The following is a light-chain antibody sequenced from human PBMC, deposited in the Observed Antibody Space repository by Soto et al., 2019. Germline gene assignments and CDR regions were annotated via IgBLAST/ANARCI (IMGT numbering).Light chain of an antibody. Sequence: EIVLTQSPGTLSLSPGERATLSCRASQSVASNYLAWYQQKPGQAPRLLIYCASSRVTGIPDRFSGSGSGAAFTLSISRVEPEVFAIFCCQQYFISPWTFGQGTKVAIK. V-gene: IGKV3-20*01. CDR3: QQYFISPWT. CDR1: QSVASNY. J-gene: IGKJ1*01. CDR2: CAS.